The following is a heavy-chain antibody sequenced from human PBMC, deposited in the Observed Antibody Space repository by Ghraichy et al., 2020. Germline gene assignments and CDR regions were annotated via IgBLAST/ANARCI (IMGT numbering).Heavy chain of an antibody. CDR2: IGTSSSYI. Sequence: GESLNISCAASGFTFRSHSMNWVRQAPGKGLEWVSCIGTSSSYIYHADSVQGRFTISRDDARGSLYLQMNSLGVEDTAVYYCARDKSGWRAIDYWSQGTLVTVPS. CDR1: GFTFRSHS. J-gene: IGHJ4*02. V-gene: IGHV3-21*06. CDR3: ARDKSGWRAIDY. D-gene: IGHD6-19*01.